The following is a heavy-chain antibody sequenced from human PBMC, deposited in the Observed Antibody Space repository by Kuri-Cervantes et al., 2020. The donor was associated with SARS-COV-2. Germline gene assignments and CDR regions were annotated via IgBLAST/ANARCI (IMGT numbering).Heavy chain of an antibody. CDR3: ARGVVGATTVWDYYYYGMDV. Sequence: LSLTCAASGFTFSDYYMSWIRQAPGKGLEWVSYISSSGSTIYYADSVKGRFTISRDNAKNTLYLQMNSLRAEDTAVYYCARGVVGATTVWDYYYYGMDVWGQGTTVTVSS. V-gene: IGHV3-11*04. CDR1: GFTFSDYY. CDR2: ISSSGSTI. J-gene: IGHJ6*02. D-gene: IGHD1-26*01.